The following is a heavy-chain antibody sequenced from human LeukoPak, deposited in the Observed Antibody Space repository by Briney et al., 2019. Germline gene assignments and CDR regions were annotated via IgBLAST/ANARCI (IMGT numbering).Heavy chain of an antibody. Sequence: GESLKISCKGSGYRFAGYWIGWVRQMPGKGLEWMGIIYPGDSDTRYSPSFQGQVTISVDKSISTAYVQWSSLKASDTAMYYCAKSRGGYCSGGSCLALGYWGQGTLVTVSS. V-gene: IGHV5-51*06. D-gene: IGHD2-15*01. J-gene: IGHJ4*02. CDR3: AKSRGGYCSGGSCLALGY. CDR2: IYPGDSDT. CDR1: GYRFAGYW.